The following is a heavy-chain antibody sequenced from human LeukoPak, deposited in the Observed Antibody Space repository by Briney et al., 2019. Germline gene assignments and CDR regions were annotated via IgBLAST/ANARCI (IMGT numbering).Heavy chain of an antibody. J-gene: IGHJ6*03. V-gene: IGHV3-7*01. CDR1: GFAFTNYW. CDR2: IKQDGSEK. D-gene: IGHD3-9*01. CDR3: ARTTINYYYYYMDV. Sequence: GGSLRLSCAASGFAFTNYWMSWVRQAPGKGLEWVANIKQDGSEKYYVDSVKGRFTISRDNAKNSLYLQMNSLRAEDTAVYYCARTTINYYYYYMDVWGKGTTVTISS.